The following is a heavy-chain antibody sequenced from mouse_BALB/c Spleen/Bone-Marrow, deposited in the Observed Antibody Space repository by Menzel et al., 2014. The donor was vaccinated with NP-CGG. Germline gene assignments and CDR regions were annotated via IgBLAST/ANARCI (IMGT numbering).Heavy chain of an antibody. CDR2: INPSTGYT. Sequence: VMLVESGTELAKPGASVKMSCKASGYTVTSYWMHWVKQRPGQGLEWIGYINPSTGYTEFYQNFKDKATLTADKSSSTAYRQLSSVTSEDSAVYYSARSGDYGRFDYWGQDTTLTVSS. D-gene: IGHD2-4*01. CDR1: GYTVTSYW. J-gene: IGHJ2*01. CDR3: ARSGDYGRFDY. V-gene: IGHV1-7*01.